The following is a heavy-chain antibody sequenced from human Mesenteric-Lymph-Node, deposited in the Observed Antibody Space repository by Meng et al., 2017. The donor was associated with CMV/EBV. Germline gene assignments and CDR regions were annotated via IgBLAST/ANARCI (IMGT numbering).Heavy chain of an antibody. CDR2: LYHSGAA. D-gene: IGHD6-25*01. CDR3: ARGGGLGPDWFDP. Sequence: VYGDSISSGSYSWTWLRQPPGRGLEFIGYLYHSGAANYNPSLKSRVTVSVDRSTNQFSLKLTSVTAADTAVYYCARGGGLGPDWFDPWGQGTLVTVSS. V-gene: IGHV4-30-2*01. J-gene: IGHJ5*02. CDR1: GDSISSGSYS.